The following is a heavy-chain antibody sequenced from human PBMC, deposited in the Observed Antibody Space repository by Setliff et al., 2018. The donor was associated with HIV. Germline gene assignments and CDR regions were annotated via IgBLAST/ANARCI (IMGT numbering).Heavy chain of an antibody. Sequence: GGSLRLSCAASGFTFDDYAMHWVRLTPGKGLEWVSGSNWNSDNIGYAGSVKGRFTISRDNAKNSLHLQMNSLRAEDTALYYCAKDWVKGRDIAQAVDAFDIWGQGTMVTVSS. CDR2: SNWNSDNI. V-gene: IGHV3-9*01. J-gene: IGHJ3*02. CDR1: GFTFDDYA. D-gene: IGHD6-13*01. CDR3: AKDWVKGRDIAQAVDAFDI.